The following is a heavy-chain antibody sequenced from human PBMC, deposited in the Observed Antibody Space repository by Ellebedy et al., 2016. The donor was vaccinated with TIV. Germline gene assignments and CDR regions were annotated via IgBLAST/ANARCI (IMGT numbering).Heavy chain of an antibody. CDR3: ARDLYSGSYYGDY. D-gene: IGHD1-26*01. CDR2: IKQDGNTK. Sequence: GESLKISCAASGFTLNSYWMSWVRQAPGKGLEWVANIKQDGNTKHYVDSVKGRFTISRDDAKNSLYLQMNSLRVEDTGIYYCARDLYSGSYYGDYWGQGTLVTVSS. V-gene: IGHV3-7*01. CDR1: GFTLNSYW. J-gene: IGHJ4*02.